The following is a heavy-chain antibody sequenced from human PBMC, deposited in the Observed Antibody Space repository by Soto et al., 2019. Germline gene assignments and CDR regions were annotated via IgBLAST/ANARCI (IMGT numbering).Heavy chain of an antibody. V-gene: IGHV1-18*01. CDR2: ISAYSGNI. D-gene: IGHD2-15*01. Sequence: ASVKVSCKTSGYTLTSYGTSWVRQVPGQGLEWMGWISAYSGNINYAQKFQDRVTITTDTSTSTAYMELRSLRSDDTAVYYCARDCSGATCSFNYWGQGTLVTVSS. CDR1: GYTLTSYG. CDR3: ARDCSGATCSFNY. J-gene: IGHJ4*02.